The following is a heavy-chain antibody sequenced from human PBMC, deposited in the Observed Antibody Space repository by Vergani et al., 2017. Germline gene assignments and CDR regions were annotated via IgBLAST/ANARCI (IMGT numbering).Heavy chain of an antibody. CDR3: AKDIVGATKGGGFDY. Sequence: EVQLLEFGGGLVQPGGSLRLSCAASGFTFSSYAMSWVRQAPGKGLEWVSAISGSGGSTYYADSVKGRFTISRDNSKNTLYLQMNSLRAEDTAVYYCAKDIVGATKGGGFDYWGQGTLVTVSS. D-gene: IGHD1-26*01. CDR2: ISGSGGST. V-gene: IGHV3-23*01. J-gene: IGHJ4*02. CDR1: GFTFSSYA.